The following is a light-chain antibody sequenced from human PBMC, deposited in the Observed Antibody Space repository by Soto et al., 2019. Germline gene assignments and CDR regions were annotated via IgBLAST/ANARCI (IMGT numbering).Light chain of an antibody. CDR3: QQYNTYPLT. CDR1: QSISTW. Sequence: DIQMTQSPSTLSASVGDRVTITCRASQSISTWLAWYQQKPGKAPKLLIYKASNLEGGIPSRFSGRGSGTEFNITISRLQPDDFATYYCQQYNTYPLTFGGGTTVEIK. V-gene: IGKV1-5*03. J-gene: IGKJ4*01. CDR2: KAS.